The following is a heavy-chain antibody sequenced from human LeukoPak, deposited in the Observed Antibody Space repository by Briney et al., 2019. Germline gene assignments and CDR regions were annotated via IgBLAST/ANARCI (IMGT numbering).Heavy chain of an antibody. CDR1: GFTFSSYS. CDR3: AKDLVHDFWSGYRPSDAFDI. CDR2: ISGSGGST. V-gene: IGHV3-23*01. D-gene: IGHD3-3*01. Sequence: PGGSLRLSCAASGFTFSSYSMNWVRQAPGKGLEWVSAISGSGGSTYYADSVKGRFTISRDNSKNTLYLQMNSLRAEDTAVYYCAKDLVHDFWSGYRPSDAFDIWGQGTMVTVSS. J-gene: IGHJ3*02.